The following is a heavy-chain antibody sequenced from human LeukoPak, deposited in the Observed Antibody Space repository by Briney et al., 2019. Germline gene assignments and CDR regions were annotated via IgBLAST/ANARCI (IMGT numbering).Heavy chain of an antibody. CDR1: GGSISSYY. V-gene: IGHV4-59*08. D-gene: IGHD3-10*01. CDR3: ARHAVDGSGNIGYYYYVTDV. Sequence: SETLSLTCTVSGGSISSYYWSWIRQPPGKGLEWIGYIYYSGSTNYNPSLKSRVTISVDTSKNQFSLKLSSVTAADTAVYYCARHAVDGSGNIGYYYYVTDVWGQGTTVTVSS. J-gene: IGHJ6*02. CDR2: IYYSGST.